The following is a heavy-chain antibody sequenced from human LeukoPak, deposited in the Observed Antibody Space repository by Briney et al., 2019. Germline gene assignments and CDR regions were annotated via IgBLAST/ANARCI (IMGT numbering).Heavy chain of an antibody. CDR3: ARDSVAAAGGYNWFDP. CDR1: GYTFTSYG. V-gene: IGHV1-18*01. J-gene: IGHJ5*02. Sequence: GASVKVSCKAFGYTFTSYGISWVRQAPGQGLEWMGWISAYNGNTNYAQKLQGRVTMTTDTSTSTAYMELRSLRSDDTAVYYCARDSVAAAGGYNWFDPWGQGTLVTVSS. D-gene: IGHD6-13*01. CDR2: ISAYNGNT.